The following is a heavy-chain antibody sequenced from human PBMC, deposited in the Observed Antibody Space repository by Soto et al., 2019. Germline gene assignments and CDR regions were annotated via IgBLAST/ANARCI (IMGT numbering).Heavy chain of an antibody. CDR2: ISWNSGSI. CDR1: GFTFDDYA. Sequence: GGSLRLSCAASGFTFDDYAMHWVRQAPGKGLEWVSGISWNSGSIGYADSVKGRFTISRDNAKNSLYLQMNSLRAEDTALYYCAKDSGWFGAYFDYWGQGTLVTVSS. CDR3: AKDSGWFGAYFDY. D-gene: IGHD3-10*01. V-gene: IGHV3-9*01. J-gene: IGHJ4*02.